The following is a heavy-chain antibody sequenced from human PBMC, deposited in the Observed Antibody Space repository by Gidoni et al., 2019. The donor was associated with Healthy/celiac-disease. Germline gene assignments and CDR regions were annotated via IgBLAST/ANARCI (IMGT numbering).Heavy chain of an antibody. CDR1: GFTVSSTY. Sequence: EVQLVESGGGLVQPGGSRRLTCAAMGFTVSSTYMRWVGQAPGKGLGWVSVIFSVGSTYYADSVKGRFTISRDNSKNTLYLQMNSLRAEDTAVYYCARFVPDYGPFDYWGQGTLVTVSS. J-gene: IGHJ4*02. V-gene: IGHV3-66*02. CDR3: ARFVPDYGPFDY. CDR2: IFSVGST. D-gene: IGHD3-10*01.